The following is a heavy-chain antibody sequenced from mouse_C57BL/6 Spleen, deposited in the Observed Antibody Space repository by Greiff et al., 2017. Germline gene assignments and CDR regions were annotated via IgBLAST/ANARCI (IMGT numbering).Heavy chain of an antibody. Sequence: VQLQQPGPGLVKPSQSLSLTCSVTGYSITSGYYWNWIRQFPGNKLEWMGYISYDGSNNYNPSLKNRISITRDTSKNQFFLKLNSVTTEDTATYYCASPYDYDGEFAYWGQGTLVTVSA. V-gene: IGHV3-6*01. J-gene: IGHJ3*01. CDR3: ASPYDYDGEFAY. D-gene: IGHD2-4*01. CDR1: GYSITSGYY. CDR2: ISYDGSN.